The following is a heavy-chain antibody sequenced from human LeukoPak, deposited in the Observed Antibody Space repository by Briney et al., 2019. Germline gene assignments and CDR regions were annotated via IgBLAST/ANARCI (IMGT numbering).Heavy chain of an antibody. J-gene: IGHJ4*02. CDR1: GFTFDDYA. D-gene: IGHD1-26*01. CDR2: ISWDGGST. CDR3: AKDRVSAGGGYFDY. V-gene: IGHV3-43D*03. Sequence: PGGSLRLSCAASGFTFDDYAMHWVRQAPGKGLEWVSLISWDGGSTYYADSVKGRFTISRDNSKNSLYLQMNSLRAEDTALYYCAKDRVSAGGGYFDYWGQGTLVTVSS.